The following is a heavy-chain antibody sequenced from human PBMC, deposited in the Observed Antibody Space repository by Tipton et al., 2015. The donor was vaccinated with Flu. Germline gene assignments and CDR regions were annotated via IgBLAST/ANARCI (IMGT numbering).Heavy chain of an antibody. J-gene: IGHJ4*02. CDR1: GGSINNYY. CDR3: AREEAVDHFGSAIHY. V-gene: IGHV4-4*07. Sequence: TLSLTCSVSGGSINNYYLSWVRQSAGKGLEWIGRIYPGVSTNYNPSLRSRLTLSVDTSKKQFSLRLTSVTAADTAVYFCAREEAVDHFGSAIHYWGQGTQVTVSS. D-gene: IGHD3-10*01. CDR2: IYPGVST.